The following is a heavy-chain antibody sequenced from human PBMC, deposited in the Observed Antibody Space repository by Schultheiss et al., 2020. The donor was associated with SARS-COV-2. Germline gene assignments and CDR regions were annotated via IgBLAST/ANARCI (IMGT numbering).Heavy chain of an antibody. V-gene: IGHV3-48*03. J-gene: IGHJ3*02. CDR2: ISSSGSTI. D-gene: IGHD4-11*01. Sequence: SLKISCAASGFTFSSYEMNWVRQAPGKGLEWVSYISSSGSTIYYADSVKGRFTISRDNAKNSLYLQMNSLRAEDTAVYYCARVDDYSNYDAFDIWGQGTMVTVSS. CDR1: GFTFSSYE. CDR3: ARVDDYSNYDAFDI.